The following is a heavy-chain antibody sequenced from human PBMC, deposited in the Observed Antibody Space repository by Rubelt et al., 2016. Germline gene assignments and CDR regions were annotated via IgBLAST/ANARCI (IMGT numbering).Heavy chain of an antibody. Sequence: QVQLVQSGAEVKKPGASVKVSCKASGYTFTSYAMHWVRQAPGQRLEWMGWINAGNGNTKYSQKFQGRVTITRDTSASTAYMELSSLRSEDTAVYYWARGDIVVVVAASNPLDYWGQGTLVTVSS. V-gene: IGHV1-3*01. CDR3: ARGDIVVVVAASNPLDY. D-gene: IGHD2-15*01. CDR2: INAGNGNT. J-gene: IGHJ4*02. CDR1: GYTFTSYA.